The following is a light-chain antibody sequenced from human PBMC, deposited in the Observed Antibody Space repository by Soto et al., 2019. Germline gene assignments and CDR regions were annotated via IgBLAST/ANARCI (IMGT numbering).Light chain of an antibody. CDR1: QTIISL. V-gene: IGKV1-5*03. CDR3: QHYNSYSEA. J-gene: IGKJ1*01. CDR2: KAS. Sequence: DIQMTQSPSTLSGSVGDRVTITCRASQTIISLLAWYQQKPGKAPKLLIYKASTLKSGVPSRFSGSGSGTEFTLTISSLQPDDFATYYCQHYNSYSEAFGQRTKVDIK.